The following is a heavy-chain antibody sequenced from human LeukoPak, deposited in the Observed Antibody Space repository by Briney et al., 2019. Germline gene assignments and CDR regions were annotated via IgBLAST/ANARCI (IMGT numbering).Heavy chain of an antibody. CDR1: RFTFSSYA. CDR3: AKDFAGYGSGSHNPAY. CDR2: ISGSGGST. Sequence: PGGSLRLSCAASRFTFSSYAMSWVRQAPGKGLEWVSAISGSGGSTYYADSVRGRFTISRDNSKNTLYLQMNSLRAEDTAVYYCAKDFAGYGSGSHNPAYWGQGTLVTVSS. V-gene: IGHV3-23*01. D-gene: IGHD3-10*01. J-gene: IGHJ4*02.